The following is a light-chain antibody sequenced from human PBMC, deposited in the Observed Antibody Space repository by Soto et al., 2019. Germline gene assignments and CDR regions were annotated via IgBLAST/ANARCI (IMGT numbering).Light chain of an antibody. V-gene: IGKV3-11*02. CDR1: QSIGQE. CDR2: DAS. Sequence: EVVLTQSPVTLSLSPGERATLACRASQSIGQELAWYQQKPGQSPILLIHDASSRATAVPARFSGTGSGRDFTLTISSLEPEDIALYYCQQRYSWPITVGPGTRVDIK. CDR3: QQRYSWPIT. J-gene: IGKJ3*01.